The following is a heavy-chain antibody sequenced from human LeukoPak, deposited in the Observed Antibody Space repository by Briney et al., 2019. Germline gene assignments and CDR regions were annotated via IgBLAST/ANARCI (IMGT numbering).Heavy chain of an antibody. CDR3: ARLPSH. CDR1: GGSISTFD. J-gene: IGHJ4*02. Sequence: SETLSPTCTVSGGSISTFDWSWIRQPPGKEPEWIGNISDRGGATYNPSLKSRVTMSIDTSKTHFSLKLNSVTAADTAVYYCARLPSHWGQGTLVIVSS. V-gene: IGHV4-59*08. CDR2: ISDRGGA.